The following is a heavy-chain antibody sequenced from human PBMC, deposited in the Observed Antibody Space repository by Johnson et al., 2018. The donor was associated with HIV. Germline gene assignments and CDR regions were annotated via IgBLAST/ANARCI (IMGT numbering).Heavy chain of an antibody. V-gene: IGHV3-74*03. CDR3: ARSRWADDDVDG. J-gene: IGHJ3*01. CDR2: IDTEGSGT. D-gene: IGHD1-26*01. CDR1: GFSFSTYW. Sequence: EVQLVESGGRLVQPGGSLRLSCAASGFSFSTYWMHWVRRVPGKGLVWVSRIDTEGSGTTYADSVKGRFTISRDNAKNTVYLQMISLRAEDMAVYYCARSRWADDDVDGWGQGTMVTVSS.